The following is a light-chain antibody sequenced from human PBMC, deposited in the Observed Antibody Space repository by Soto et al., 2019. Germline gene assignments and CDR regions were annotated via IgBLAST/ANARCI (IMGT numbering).Light chain of an antibody. V-gene: IGKV3-11*01. CDR2: DAS. CDR3: QQRSNWPPT. Sequence: EIVLTQSPATLSLSPGERATLSCRASQSVSSYLAWYQQKTGQAPRILIYDASTRDTGIPARFSGSGSGTDFTLTITRLEPEDFAVYYCQQRSNWPPTFGQGTKVDIK. CDR1: QSVSSY. J-gene: IGKJ1*01.